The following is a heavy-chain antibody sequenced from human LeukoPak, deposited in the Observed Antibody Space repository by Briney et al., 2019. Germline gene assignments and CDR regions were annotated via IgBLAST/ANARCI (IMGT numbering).Heavy chain of an antibody. CDR2: IWYDGSNK. V-gene: IGHV3-33*01. D-gene: IGHD5-12*01. CDR3: ARDGLVGNYYYYYGMDV. CDR1: GFTFSSYG. Sequence: GGSLRLSCAASGFTFSSYGMHWVRQAPGKGLKWVAVIWYDGSNKYYADSVKGRFTISRDNSKNTLYLQMNSLKAEDTAVYYCARDGLVGNYYYYYGMDVWGQGTTVTVSS. J-gene: IGHJ6*02.